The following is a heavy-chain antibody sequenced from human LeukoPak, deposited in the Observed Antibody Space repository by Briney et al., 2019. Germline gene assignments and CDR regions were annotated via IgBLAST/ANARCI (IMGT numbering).Heavy chain of an antibody. CDR1: GFTFEDYG. D-gene: IGHD1-26*01. CDR2: INWNGGST. J-gene: IGHJ4*02. CDR3: ASGGIYYGAAFDF. Sequence: RTGGSLRLSCVVSGFTFEDYGMSWVRQAPGKGLEWVSGINWNGGSTGYADSVKGRFTISRDNAKNSLYLQMNSLRAEDTALYYCASGGIYYGAAFDFWGQGTLVTVSS. V-gene: IGHV3-20*04.